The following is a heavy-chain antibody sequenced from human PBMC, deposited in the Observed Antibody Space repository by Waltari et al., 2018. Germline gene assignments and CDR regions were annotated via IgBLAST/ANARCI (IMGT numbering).Heavy chain of an antibody. CDR1: GGSISSGDYY. V-gene: IGHV4-30-4*08. Sequence: QVQLQESGPGLVKPSQTLSLTCTVSGGSISSGDYYWSWIRQPPGKGLEWIGYIDYSGSTYYNPSLKSRVTIAVDTSKNQFSLKLSSVTAADTAVYYCARVGSSWYSGWFDPWGQGTLVTVSS. CDR2: IDYSGST. J-gene: IGHJ5*02. CDR3: ARVGSSWYSGWFDP. D-gene: IGHD6-13*01.